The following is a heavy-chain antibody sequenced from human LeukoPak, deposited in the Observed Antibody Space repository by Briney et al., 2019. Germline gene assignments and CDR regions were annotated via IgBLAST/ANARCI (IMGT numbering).Heavy chain of an antibody. CDR1: GFTFCSYG. J-gene: IGHJ4*02. V-gene: IGHV3-30*02. CDR3: AKDTRGPHYDSSGYHDY. D-gene: IGHD3-22*01. Sequence: GGSLRLSCAASGFTFCSYGMHWVRQAPGKGLEWVAFIRYDGSNKYYADSVKGRFTISRDNSKNTLYLQMNSLRAEDTAVYYCAKDTRGPHYDSSGYHDYWGQGTLVTVSS. CDR2: IRYDGSNK.